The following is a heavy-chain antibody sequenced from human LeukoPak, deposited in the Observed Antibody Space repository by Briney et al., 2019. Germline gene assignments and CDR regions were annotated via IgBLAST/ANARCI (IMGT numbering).Heavy chain of an antibody. V-gene: IGHV3-30*04. CDR1: GFSFSTSA. CDR3: ARDRKSGGGTALED. CDR2: LSNDGSYT. Sequence: GGSLRLSCVASGFSFSTSAMHWVRQAPGKGLEWVTILSNDGSYTYYADSVKGRFTVSRDNYKNTLFLEMDSLRPEDTATYFCARDRKSGGGTALEDWGQGTLVTVSS. D-gene: IGHD2-15*01. J-gene: IGHJ4*02.